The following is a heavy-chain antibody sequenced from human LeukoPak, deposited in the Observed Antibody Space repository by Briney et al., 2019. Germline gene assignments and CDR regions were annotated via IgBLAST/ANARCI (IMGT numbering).Heavy chain of an antibody. Sequence: GGSLRLSCAASGFTFSDHYMDWVRQAPGKGLEWVSSISSSSSYIYYADSVKGRFTISRDNAKNSLYLQMNSLRAEDTAVYYCARDYRAMVRGVPYYYYGMDVWGQGTTVTVSS. J-gene: IGHJ6*02. CDR2: ISSSSSYI. V-gene: IGHV3-21*01. D-gene: IGHD3-10*01. CDR1: GFTFSDHY. CDR3: ARDYRAMVRGVPYYYYGMDV.